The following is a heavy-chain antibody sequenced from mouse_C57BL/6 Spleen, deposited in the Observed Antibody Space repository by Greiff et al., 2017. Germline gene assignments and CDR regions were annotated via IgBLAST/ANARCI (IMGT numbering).Heavy chain of an antibody. CDR2: IDPENGDT. V-gene: IGHV14-4*01. CDR3: TTLEGGSSWFAY. CDR1: GFNIKDDY. Sequence: VQLKESGAELVRPGASVKLSCTASGFNIKDDYMHWVKQRPEQGLEWIGWIDPENGDTEYASKFQGKATITADTSSNTAYLQLSSLTSEDTAVYYCTTLEGGSSWFAYWGQGTLVTVSA. J-gene: IGHJ3*01. D-gene: IGHD1-1*01.